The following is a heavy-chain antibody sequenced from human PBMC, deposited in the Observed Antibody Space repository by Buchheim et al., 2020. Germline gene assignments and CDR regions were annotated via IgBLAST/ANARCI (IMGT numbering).Heavy chain of an antibody. CDR3: LRGLGAVAGDLFRL. D-gene: IGHD6-19*01. CDR1: GFSFSSYW. V-gene: IGHV3-74*01. Sequence: EVQLVESGGGLVQPGGSLRLSCAASGFSFSSYWMHWVRQGPRKGLVWVAHISGDGTNTNYADSARGRLTISRDNAKNTLYLQMNSLRVDDTAVYYCLRGLGAVAGDLFRLWGQGTL. CDR2: ISGDGTNT. J-gene: IGHJ4*02.